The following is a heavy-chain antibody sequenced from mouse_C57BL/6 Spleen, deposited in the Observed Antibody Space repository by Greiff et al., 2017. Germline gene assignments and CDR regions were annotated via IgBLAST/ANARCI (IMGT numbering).Heavy chain of an antibody. V-gene: IGHV1-15*01. J-gene: IGHJ2*01. CDR2: IDPETGGT. Sequence: QVQLKESGAELVRPGASVTLSCKASGYTFTDYEMHWVKQTPVHGLEWIGAIDPETGGTAYNQKFKGKAILTADKSSSTAYMELRSLTSEDSAVYYCTREGGYGLDYWGQGTTLTVSS. CDR3: TREGGYGLDY. CDR1: GYTFTDYE. D-gene: IGHD1-1*02.